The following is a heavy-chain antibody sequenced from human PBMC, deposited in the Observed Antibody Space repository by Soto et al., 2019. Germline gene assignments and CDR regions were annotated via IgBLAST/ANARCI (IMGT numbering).Heavy chain of an antibody. J-gene: IGHJ4*02. CDR2: IYFSGST. CDR1: GGPVNSGSYY. V-gene: IGHV4-61*01. D-gene: IGHD2-21*01. CDR3: ARAPLEGQGIRIPSPYLEY. Sequence: SETLSLTCTVSGGPVNSGSYYWSWIRQPPGKGLEWIGSIYFSGSTNYNPSLESRVTISEDTSENQFFLKLTSGTAGDRAVISCARAPLEGQGIRIPSPYLEYWGQGTCVTVSP.